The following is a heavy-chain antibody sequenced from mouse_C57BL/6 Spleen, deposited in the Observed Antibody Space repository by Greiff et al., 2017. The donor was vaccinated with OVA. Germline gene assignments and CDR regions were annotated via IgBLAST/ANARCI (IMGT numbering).Heavy chain of an antibody. CDR3: ARTEGLGYYFDY. CDR1: GFTFSDYG. Sequence: LVESGGGLVKPGGSLKLSCAASGFTFSDYGMHWVRQAPEKGLEWVAYISSGSSTIYYADTVKCRFTSARDNAKNTLFLQMTSLRSEDTAMYYCARTEGLGYYFDYWGQGTTLTVSS. J-gene: IGHJ2*01. CDR2: ISSGSSTI. D-gene: IGHD3-3*01. V-gene: IGHV5-17*01.